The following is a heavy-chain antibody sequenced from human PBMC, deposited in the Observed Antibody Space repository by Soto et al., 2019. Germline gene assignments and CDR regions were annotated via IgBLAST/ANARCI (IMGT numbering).Heavy chain of an antibody. Sequence: SETLSLTCTVSGASMSNYYGSWIRQSPGKGLEYIGYIYSTGRADYNPSLESRVTLSVDTSSNRFSLRLSSVTVADTAMYYCARSGHSLGGVMWGQGTLVTVSS. J-gene: IGHJ4*02. D-gene: IGHD3-16*01. V-gene: IGHV4-4*08. CDR2: IYSTGRA. CDR1: GASMSNYY. CDR3: ARSGHSLGGVM.